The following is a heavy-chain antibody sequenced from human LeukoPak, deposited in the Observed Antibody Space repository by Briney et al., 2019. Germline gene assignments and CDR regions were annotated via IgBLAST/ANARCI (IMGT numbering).Heavy chain of an antibody. Sequence: GGSLRLSCAASGFTFSSYGMNWVRQAPGKGLEWLSYIRSTDGAIAYADSVKGRFTISRDDAKNSLYLQMNSLRDEDTAVYYCARDRDWAFDYWGQGTLITVSS. CDR2: IRSTDGAI. J-gene: IGHJ4*02. D-gene: IGHD3-9*01. CDR1: GFTFSSYG. CDR3: ARDRDWAFDY. V-gene: IGHV3-48*02.